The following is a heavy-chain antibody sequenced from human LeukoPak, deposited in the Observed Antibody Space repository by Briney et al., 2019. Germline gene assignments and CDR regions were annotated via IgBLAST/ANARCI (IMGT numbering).Heavy chain of an antibody. V-gene: IGHV3-48*01. CDR3: AKAGSIRFDY. CDR1: GFTFNTYN. J-gene: IGHJ4*02. Sequence: GGSLRLSCAASGFTFNTYNMHWVRQAPGKGLEWVSYISDSSSTTYYADSVKGRFTISRDNSKNSLYLQMNSLRAEDTALYYCAKAGSIRFDYWGQGTLVTVSS. D-gene: IGHD1-26*01. CDR2: ISDSSSTT.